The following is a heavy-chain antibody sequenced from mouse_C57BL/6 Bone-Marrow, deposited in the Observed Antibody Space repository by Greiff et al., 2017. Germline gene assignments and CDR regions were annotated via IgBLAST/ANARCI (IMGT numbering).Heavy chain of an antibody. CDR3: ARNGGNLTIAY. Sequence: EVKLQESGPVLVKPGASVKMSCKASGYTFTDYYMNWVKQSHGKSLEWIGVINPYNGGTSYNQKFKGKATLTVDKSSSTAYMELNSLTSEDSAVYYCARNGGNLTIAYWGQGTLVTVSA. J-gene: IGHJ3*01. V-gene: IGHV1-19*01. D-gene: IGHD6-1*01. CDR2: INPYNGGT. CDR1: GYTFTDYY.